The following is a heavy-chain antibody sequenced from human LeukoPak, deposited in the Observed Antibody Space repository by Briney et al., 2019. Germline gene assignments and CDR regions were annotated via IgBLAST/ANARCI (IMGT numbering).Heavy chain of an antibody. CDR3: ARVIYSGWEGELSD. J-gene: IGHJ4*02. D-gene: IGHD6-19*01. CDR2: INSDGSTT. CDR1: GFTFSSYW. V-gene: IGHV3-74*01. Sequence: GGSLRLSCAAAGFTFSSYWMHWVRQAAGKVLVWVSRINSDGSTTSYADSVMGRFTISRDNAKNTLYLQMNSLRAEDTAVYYCARVIYSGWEGELSDWGQGTLVTVSS.